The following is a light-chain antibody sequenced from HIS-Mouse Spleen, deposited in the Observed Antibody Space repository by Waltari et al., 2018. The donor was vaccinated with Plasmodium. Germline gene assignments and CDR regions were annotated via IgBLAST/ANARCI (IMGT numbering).Light chain of an antibody. CDR3: QVWDSSTGV. J-gene: IGLJ3*02. CDR2: RDS. V-gene: IGLV3-9*01. Sequence: SYELTQPLSVSVALGQTARITCGGNNIGSKNVHWYQQKPGQAPVLVIDRDSNRPSGIPDRFSGSNSGNTATLTISRAQAGDEADYYCQVWDSSTGVFGGGTKLTVL. CDR1: NIGSKN.